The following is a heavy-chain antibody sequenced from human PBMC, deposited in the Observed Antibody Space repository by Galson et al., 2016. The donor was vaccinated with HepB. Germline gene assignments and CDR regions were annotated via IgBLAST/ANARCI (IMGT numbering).Heavy chain of an antibody. V-gene: IGHV1-18*01. CDR3: ARGYYALGRSDFDY. D-gene: IGHD3-10*01. Sequence: SVKVSCKASGYTFTNYGISWVRQAPGQGLEWMGWISAYNGDTSHAQRLQGRVTMTTDTSTSTAYMELRSLRPVDTAVYYCARGYYALGRSDFDYWGQGTLVTVSS. CDR1: GYTFTNYG. CDR2: ISAYNGDT. J-gene: IGHJ4*02.